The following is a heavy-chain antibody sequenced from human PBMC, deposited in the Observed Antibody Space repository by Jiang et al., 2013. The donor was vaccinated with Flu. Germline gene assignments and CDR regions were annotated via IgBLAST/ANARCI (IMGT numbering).Heavy chain of an antibody. D-gene: IGHD3-10*01. CDR1: GFTFTNYY. J-gene: IGHJ4*02. Sequence: VQLVESGAEVKTPGASVKVSCKTSGFTFTNYYFHWVRQAPGQGPEWMGIIYTSGGTTDSAQKFQDRVTMTRDTSTNTVYMELNSLRSEDTAVYFCAREFHGGFFDFWGQGTLVTVSS. CDR2: IYTSGGTT. V-gene: IGHV1-46*03. CDR3: AREFHGGFFDF.